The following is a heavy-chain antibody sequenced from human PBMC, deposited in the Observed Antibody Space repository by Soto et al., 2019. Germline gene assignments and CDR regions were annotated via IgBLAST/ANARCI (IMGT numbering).Heavy chain of an antibody. Sequence: LRLSCAASGFTFSNYAMNWVRQAPGKGLEWVSVISGSGGRTYYADSVKGRFTISRDNSKNTLHLQMNSLRAEDTAVYYCAKDLGSSAWYPFDCWGQGTLVTVSS. CDR2: ISGSGGRT. V-gene: IGHV3-23*01. CDR1: GFTFSNYA. D-gene: IGHD6-19*01. CDR3: AKDLGSSAWYPFDC. J-gene: IGHJ4*02.